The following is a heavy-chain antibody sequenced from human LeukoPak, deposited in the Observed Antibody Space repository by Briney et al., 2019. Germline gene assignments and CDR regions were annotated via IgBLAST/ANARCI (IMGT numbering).Heavy chain of an antibody. V-gene: IGHV3-23*01. J-gene: IGHJ6*03. Sequence: PGGSLRLSCAASGFTFSSYAMSWVRQAPGKGLEWVSAISGSGGSTYYADSVKGRFTISRDNSKNTLYLQMNSLRAEDTAVYYCAKVAGYCSSTSCFYYYMDVWGEGTTVTVSS. CDR1: GFTFSSYA. CDR2: ISGSGGST. D-gene: IGHD2-2*01. CDR3: AKVAGYCSSTSCFYYYMDV.